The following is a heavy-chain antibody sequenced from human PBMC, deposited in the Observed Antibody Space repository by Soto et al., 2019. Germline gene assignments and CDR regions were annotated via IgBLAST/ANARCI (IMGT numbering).Heavy chain of an antibody. CDR1: GASISGFD. CDR2: IYATGPT. V-gene: IGHV4-4*07. J-gene: IGHJ5*02. D-gene: IGHD1-1*01. Sequence: SETLSLTCTVSGASISGFDWSWIRKSAGKGLEWIGRIYATGPTDYNPSLKSRVMRSVGTSKKQFSLKLRSVTAADTAVYYCVRDGTKTLRDWFDPWGQGISVTVSS. CDR3: VRDGTKTLRDWFDP.